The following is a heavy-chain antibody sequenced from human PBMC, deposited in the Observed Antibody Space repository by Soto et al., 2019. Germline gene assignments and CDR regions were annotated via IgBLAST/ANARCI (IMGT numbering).Heavy chain of an antibody. CDR3: ARDLAAADY. V-gene: IGHV3-30*03. J-gene: IGHJ4*02. D-gene: IGHD6-13*01. CDR1: EFTFSSYG. CDR2: IPYDGTND. Sequence: PGGSLRLSCAAPEFTFSSYGIHWVRQAPGKGLEWVAAIPYDGTNDYYADSVKGRFTISRDNSKNTLYLQMNSLRAEDTAVYYCARDLAAADYWGQGTLVTVSS.